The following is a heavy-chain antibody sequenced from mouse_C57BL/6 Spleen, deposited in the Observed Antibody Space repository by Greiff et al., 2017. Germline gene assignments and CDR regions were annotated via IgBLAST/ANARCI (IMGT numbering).Heavy chain of an antibody. CDR2: IHPNSGST. CDR3: ASTMVTTEFAY. CDR1: GYTFTSYW. J-gene: IGHJ3*01. D-gene: IGHD2-2*01. Sequence: QVQLQQPGAELVKPGASVKLSCKASGYTFTSYWMHWVKQRPGQGLEWIGMIHPNSGSTNYNEKFKSKATLTVDKSSSTAYMQLSSLTSEDSAVYYCASTMVTTEFAYWGQGTLVTVSA. V-gene: IGHV1-64*01.